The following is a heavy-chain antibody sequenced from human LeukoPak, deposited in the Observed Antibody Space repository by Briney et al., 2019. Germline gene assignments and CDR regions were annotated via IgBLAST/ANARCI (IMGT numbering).Heavy chain of an antibody. CDR2: ISSSGSTI. D-gene: IGHD2-8*01. CDR1: GFTFSDYY. Sequence: GGSLRLSCAASGFTFSDYYMSWIRQAPGKGLEWVSYISSSGSTIYYADSVKGRFTISRDNAKNSLYLQMNSLRAEDPAVYYCATHCTNGVCYTDYWGQGTLVTVSS. CDR3: ATHCTNGVCYTDY. V-gene: IGHV3-11*01. J-gene: IGHJ4*02.